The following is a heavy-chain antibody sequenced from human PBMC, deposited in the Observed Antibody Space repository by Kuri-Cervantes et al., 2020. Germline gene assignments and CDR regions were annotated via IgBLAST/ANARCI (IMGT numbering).Heavy chain of an antibody. CDR1: GYTFTSYD. D-gene: IGHD2-15*01. CDR3: ARGGGYCSGGSCFGY. J-gene: IGHJ4*02. CDR2: IIPIFGTA. Sequence: SVKVSCKASGYTFTSYDMNWVRQASGQGLEWMGGIIPIFGTANYAQKFQGRVTITTDESTSTAYMELSSLRSEDTAVYYCARGGGYCSGGSCFGYWGQGTLVTVSS. V-gene: IGHV1-69*05.